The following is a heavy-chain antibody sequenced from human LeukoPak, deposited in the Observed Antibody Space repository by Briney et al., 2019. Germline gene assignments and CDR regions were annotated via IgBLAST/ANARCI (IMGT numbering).Heavy chain of an antibody. CDR1: GGSFSGYY. CDR2: INHSGST. CDR3: ARDPIYGSGSYEGDY. J-gene: IGHJ4*02. V-gene: IGHV4-34*01. Sequence: SETLSLTCAVYGGSFSGYYWSWIRQPPGKGLEWIGEINHSGSTNYNPSLKSRVTISVDTSKNQFSLKLSSVTAADTAVYYCARDPIYGSGSYEGDYWGQGTLVTVSS. D-gene: IGHD3-10*01.